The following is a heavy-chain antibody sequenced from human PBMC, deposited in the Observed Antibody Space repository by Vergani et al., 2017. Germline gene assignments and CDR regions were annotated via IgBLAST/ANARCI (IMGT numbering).Heavy chain of an antibody. CDR1: GFTFDDYA. CDR2: ISWNSGSI. J-gene: IGHJ4*02. V-gene: IGHV3-9*01. Sequence: EVQLVESGGGLVQPGRSLRLSCAASGFTFDDYAMHWVRQAPGKGLVWVSGISWNSGSIGYADSVKGRFTISRDNAKNSLYLQMNSLRAEDTALYYCAKDRXGYYDIWTGYYYDYWGQGTLVTVSS. CDR3: AKDRXGYYDIWTGYYYDY. D-gene: IGHD3-9*01.